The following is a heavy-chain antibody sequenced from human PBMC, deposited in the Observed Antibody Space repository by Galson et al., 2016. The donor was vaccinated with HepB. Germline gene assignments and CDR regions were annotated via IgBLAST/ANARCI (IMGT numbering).Heavy chain of an antibody. CDR3: ARRTVVNSETLDAFDI. D-gene: IGHD4-23*01. J-gene: IGHJ3*02. V-gene: IGHV5-51*01. Sequence: QSGAEVKKPGESLKISCKGSKYSFTNYWIGWVRQIPGKGLEWMGIIYPADSDTRYSPSFQGQVTISADKSISTAYLQWSSLKASDTAMYYGARRTVVNSETLDAFDIWGQGTMVTVSS. CDR1: KYSFTNYW. CDR2: IYPADSDT.